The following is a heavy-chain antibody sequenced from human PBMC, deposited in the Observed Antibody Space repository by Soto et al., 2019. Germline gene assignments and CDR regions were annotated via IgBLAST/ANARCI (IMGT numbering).Heavy chain of an antibody. V-gene: IGHV4-39*01. D-gene: IGHD6-13*01. CDR1: GGSISSSSYY. CDR2: IYYSGST. J-gene: IGHJ4*02. CDR3: ARLSVAAAGTAFDY. Sequence: SETLSLTCTVSGGSISSSSYYWGWIRQPPGKGLEWIGSIYYSGSTYYNPSLKSRVTISVDTSKNQFSLKLSSVTPADTAVYYCARLSVAAAGTAFDYWGQGTLVTVSS.